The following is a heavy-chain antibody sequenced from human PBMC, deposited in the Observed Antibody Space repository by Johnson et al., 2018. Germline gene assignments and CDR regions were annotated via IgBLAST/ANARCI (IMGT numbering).Heavy chain of an antibody. J-gene: IGHJ6*02. CDR3: ARDTLV. V-gene: IGHV3-48*02. CDR2: LSSRSTT. D-gene: IGHD2/OR15-2a*01. Sequence: VQLVESVGGLVQPGGSLRLSCAASGFTFSSYNMNWVRQAPGQGLEWVAYLSSRSTTFYADSVKGRFTVSRDNAKNSLYLQMNSLTDEDTAVYYCARDTLVWGQGTTVTVSS. CDR1: GFTFSSYN.